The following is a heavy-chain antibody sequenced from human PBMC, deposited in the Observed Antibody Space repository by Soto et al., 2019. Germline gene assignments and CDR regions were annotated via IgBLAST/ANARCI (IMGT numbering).Heavy chain of an antibody. CDR3: ARHNYGMDV. CDR2: MYYSGST. J-gene: IGHJ6*02. V-gene: IGHV4-39*01. CDR1: GGSISSSDYY. Sequence: SETLSLTCTVSGGSISSSDYYWGWIRQPPGRGPEWIGSMYYSGSTYYNPSLESRVTISVDTSKNQFSLKLSSVTAADTAVYYCARHNYGMDVWGQGTMVTVSS.